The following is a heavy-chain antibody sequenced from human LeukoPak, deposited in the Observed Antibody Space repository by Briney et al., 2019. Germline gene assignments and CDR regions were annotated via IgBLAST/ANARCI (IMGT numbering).Heavy chain of an antibody. CDR2: ISSSSGYT. D-gene: IGHD6-25*01. V-gene: IGHV3-11*06. J-gene: IGHJ4*02. Sequence: GGSLRLSCAASGFNFSDYYMSWIRQTPEKGLEWISYISSSSGYTNYVDSVKGRFTISRDNAKNLLYLQMNSLRAEDTAVYYCAPGIAAHWGQGTLVTVSS. CDR3: APGIAAH. CDR1: GFNFSDYY.